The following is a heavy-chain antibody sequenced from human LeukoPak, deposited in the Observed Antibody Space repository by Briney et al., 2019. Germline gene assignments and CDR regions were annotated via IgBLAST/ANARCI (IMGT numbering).Heavy chain of an antibody. D-gene: IGHD1-26*01. CDR2: IYHSGST. J-gene: IGHJ5*02. V-gene: IGHV4-30-2*01. Sequence: PSETLSLTCTVSGGSISSSSYYWSWIRQPPGKGLEWIGYIYHSGSTYYNPSLKSRVTISVDRSKNQFSLKLSSVTAADTAVYYCAREDYSGSYYDWFDPWGQGTLVTVSS. CDR3: AREDYSGSYYDWFDP. CDR1: GGSISSSSYY.